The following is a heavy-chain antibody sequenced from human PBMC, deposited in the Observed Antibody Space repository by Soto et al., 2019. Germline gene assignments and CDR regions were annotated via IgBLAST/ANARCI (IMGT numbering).Heavy chain of an antibody. CDR1: GFTFSSYS. D-gene: IGHD2-21*02. CDR3: ARGAYCGGDCYSLYYYYYYGMDV. Sequence: EVQLVESGGGLVKPGGSLRLSCAASGFTFSSYSMNWVRQAPGKGLEWVSSISSSSSYIYYADSVKGRFTISRDNAKNSVYLQMNSLRAEDTAVYYCARGAYCGGDCYSLYYYYYYGMDVWGQGTTVTVSS. J-gene: IGHJ6*02. V-gene: IGHV3-21*01. CDR2: ISSSSSYI.